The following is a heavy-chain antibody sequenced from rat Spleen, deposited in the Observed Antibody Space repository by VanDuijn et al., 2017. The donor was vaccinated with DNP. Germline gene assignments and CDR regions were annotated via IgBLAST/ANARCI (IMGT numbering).Heavy chain of an antibody. CDR1: GFTFRDYN. V-gene: IGHV5-7*01. Sequence: EVQLVESGGDLVQPGRSLKVSCEVSGFTFRDYNMAWVRQAPKKGLEWVTTILYDGSNTYYRDSVKGRFTISRDNAKSTLYLQMDSLRSEDTATYYCATLEYWGQGVMVTVSS. CDR2: ILYDGSNT. CDR3: ATLEY. J-gene: IGHJ2*01.